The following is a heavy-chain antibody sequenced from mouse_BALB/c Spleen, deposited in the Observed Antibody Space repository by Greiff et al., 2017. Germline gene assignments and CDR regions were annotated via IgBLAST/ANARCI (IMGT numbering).Heavy chain of an antibody. CDR1: GFSLTGYG. CDR3: ARDRVYYGNYFYYAMDY. D-gene: IGHD2-1*01. Sequence: VKLMESGPGLVAPSQSLSITCTVSGFSLTGYGLNWVRQPPGKGLEWLGMIWGDGSTDYNSALKSRLSISKDNSKSQVFLKMNSLQTDDTARYYCARDRVYYGNYFYYAMDYWGQGTSVTVSS. V-gene: IGHV2-6-7*01. J-gene: IGHJ4*01. CDR2: IWGDGST.